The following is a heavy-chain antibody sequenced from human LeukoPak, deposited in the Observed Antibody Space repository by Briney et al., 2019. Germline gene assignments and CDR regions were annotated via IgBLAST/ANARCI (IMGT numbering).Heavy chain of an antibody. J-gene: IGHJ4*02. CDR1: GFTFSDYA. D-gene: IGHD6-19*01. CDR3: ARDSFPWTAVAADY. Sequence: GGSLRLSCAASGFTFSDYAMQWVRQAPGKGLEYVSAISSNAGSTFYTNSVKGRFTMSRDNLKNILYLQMDNLRAEDMAVYYCARDSFPWTAVAADYWGQGTLVTVSS. CDR2: ISSNAGST. V-gene: IGHV3-64*01.